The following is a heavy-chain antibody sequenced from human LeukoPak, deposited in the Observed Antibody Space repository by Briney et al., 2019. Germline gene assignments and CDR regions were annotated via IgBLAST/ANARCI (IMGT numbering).Heavy chain of an antibody. CDR1: GFTVSSNY. J-gene: IGHJ4*02. CDR3: ARGPPASGSSTTDY. V-gene: IGHV3-66*01. D-gene: IGHD1-26*01. CDR2: IYSGGST. Sequence: GGSLRLSCAASGFTVSSNYMSWVRQAPGKGLEWVSVIYSGGSTYYADSVKGRFTISRDNSKNTLYLQMNSLRAEDTAVYYCARGPPASGSSTTDYWGQGTLVTVSS.